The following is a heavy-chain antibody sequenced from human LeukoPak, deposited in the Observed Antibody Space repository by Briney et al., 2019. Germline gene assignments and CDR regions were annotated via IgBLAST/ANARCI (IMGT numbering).Heavy chain of an antibody. Sequence: GASVKVSFTSSGYTFTSNYMHWVRQAPGQGLEWMEIINPSGGSTNYAQMFQGRVTMTRDTSTSTVYMDLSRLRSEDTAVYYCARGPAPSTGWPFDYWGQGTLVTVSS. CDR2: INPSGGST. CDR3: ARGPAPSTGWPFDY. D-gene: IGHD6-13*01. J-gene: IGHJ4*02. CDR1: GYTFTSNY. V-gene: IGHV1-46*01.